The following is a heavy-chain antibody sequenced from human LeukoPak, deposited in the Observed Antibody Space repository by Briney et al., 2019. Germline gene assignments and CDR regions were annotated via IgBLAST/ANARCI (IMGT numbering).Heavy chain of an antibody. J-gene: IGHJ3*02. D-gene: IGHD4-17*01. CDR3: AGEPFRDYGRRGDAFDI. CDR2: ISYDGSNK. CDR1: GFTFSSYG. Sequence: PGGSLRLSCAASGFTFSSYGMHWVRQAPGKGLEWVAVISYDGSNKYYADSVKGRFTISRDDSKNTLYLQMNSLRAEDTAVYYCAGEPFRDYGRRGDAFDIWGQGTMVTVTS. V-gene: IGHV3-30*19.